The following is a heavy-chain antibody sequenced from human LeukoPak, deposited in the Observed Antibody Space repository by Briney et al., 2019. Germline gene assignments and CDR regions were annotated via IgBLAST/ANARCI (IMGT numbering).Heavy chain of an antibody. Sequence: PGGSLRLSCAASGVIFSNYWMLWVRQAPGEGLVWVSRIKYDGSHTDYADSVKGRFTISRDNAKNTLFLQMNSLRAEDTAVYYCATARRQGYNLVDSWGQGTLVTVSS. V-gene: IGHV3-74*01. J-gene: IGHJ5*02. CDR1: GVIFSNYW. CDR2: IKYDGSHT. D-gene: IGHD5-24*01. CDR3: ATARRQGYNLVDS.